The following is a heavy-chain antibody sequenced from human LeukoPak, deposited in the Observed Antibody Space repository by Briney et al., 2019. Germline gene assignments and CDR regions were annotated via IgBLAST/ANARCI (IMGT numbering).Heavy chain of an antibody. D-gene: IGHD6-13*01. V-gene: IGHV3-53*01. J-gene: IGHJ4*02. Sequence: PGGSLRLSCATSGFTFANYAMSWVRQAPGKGLEWVSVIYSGGSTYYADSVKGRFTISRDNSKNTLYLQMNSLRAEDTAVYYCARDAGSHANYWGQGTLVTVSS. CDR1: GFTFANYA. CDR2: IYSGGST. CDR3: ARDAGSHANY.